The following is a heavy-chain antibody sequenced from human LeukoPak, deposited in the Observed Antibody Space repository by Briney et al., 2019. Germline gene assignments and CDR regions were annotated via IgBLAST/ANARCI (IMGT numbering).Heavy chain of an antibody. V-gene: IGHV3-30-3*01. CDR2: ISYDGSNK. Sequence: GRSLRLSCAASGFTFSSYAMHWVRQAPGKGLEWVAVISYDGSNKYYADSVKGRFTISRDNSKNTLYLQMNSLRAEGTAVYYCARDPEYYDFWSGYYPPYYFDYWGQGTLVTVSS. CDR1: GFTFSSYA. CDR3: ARDPEYYDFWSGYYPPYYFDY. D-gene: IGHD3-3*01. J-gene: IGHJ4*02.